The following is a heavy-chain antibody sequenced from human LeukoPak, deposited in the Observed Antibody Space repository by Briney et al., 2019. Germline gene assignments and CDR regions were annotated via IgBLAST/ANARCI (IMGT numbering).Heavy chain of an antibody. D-gene: IGHD2-15*01. CDR2: ISGSGANT. CDR3: AKGRALEVVAAFNY. V-gene: IGHV3-23*01. CDR1: GFTFSGYA. J-gene: IGHJ4*02. Sequence: GGSLRLSCAASGFTFSGYAMSWVRQAPGKGLEWVSAISGSGANTYYADSVKGRFTISRDNSKNTLYLQMNSLRADDTAVYYCAKGRALEVVAAFNYWGQGTVVTVSS.